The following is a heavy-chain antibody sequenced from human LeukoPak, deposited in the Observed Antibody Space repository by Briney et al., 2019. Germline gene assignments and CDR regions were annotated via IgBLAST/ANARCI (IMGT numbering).Heavy chain of an antibody. Sequence: PGGSLRLSCAASGFTFSSYSMNWVRQAPGKGLEWVSFISSSSSTIYYADSVKGRFTISRDNAKNSLYLQMNSLRAEDTAVYYCAKGLKSCTHTNCYENTYYMDVWGKGTSVTVSS. D-gene: IGHD2-2*01. CDR2: ISSSSSTI. V-gene: IGHV3-48*04. CDR1: GFTFSSYS. J-gene: IGHJ6*03. CDR3: AKGLKSCTHTNCYENTYYMDV.